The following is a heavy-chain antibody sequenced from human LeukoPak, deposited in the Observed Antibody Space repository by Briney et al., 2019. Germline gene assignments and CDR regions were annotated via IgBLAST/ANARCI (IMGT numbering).Heavy chain of an antibody. CDR1: GYTFTGYY. V-gene: IGHV1-46*01. J-gene: IGHJ4*02. CDR3: ARDQEGFDY. Sequence: APVKVSCKASGYTFTGYYIHWVRQAPGQGLEWMGMIYPRDGSTSYAQKFQGRVTVTRDTSTSTVHMELSGLRSEDTAVYYCARDQEGFDYWGQGTLVTVSS. CDR2: IYPRDGST.